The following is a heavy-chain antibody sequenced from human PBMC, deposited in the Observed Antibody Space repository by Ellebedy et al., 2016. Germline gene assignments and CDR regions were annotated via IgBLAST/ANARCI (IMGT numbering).Heavy chain of an antibody. CDR1: GFIFTHYG. V-gene: IGHV3-33*01. Sequence: GGSLRLSCAASGFIFTHYGIHWVRQAPGKGLEWVAVMWANGNNKNYADSVKSRFTVSRDTSKNTVYLQMNSLRAEDTAVYFCARDDDTTSRYSRFHHWGQGTQVTVSS. J-gene: IGHJ1*01. CDR3: ARDDDTTSRYSRFHH. CDR2: MWANGNNK. D-gene: IGHD1-26*01.